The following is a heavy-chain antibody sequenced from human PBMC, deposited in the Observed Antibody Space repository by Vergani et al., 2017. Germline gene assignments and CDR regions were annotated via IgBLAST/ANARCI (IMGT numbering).Heavy chain of an antibody. D-gene: IGHD6-13*01. Sequence: QVQLVQSGAEVKKPGSSVKVSCKASGGTFSSYAISWVRQAPGQGLEWMGRIIPIFGTANYAQKFQGRVTITADESTSTAYMELSSLRSEDTAVYYCAGDLGDSSSWYGWFDPWGQGTLVTVSS. CDR3: AGDLGDSSSWYGWFDP. V-gene: IGHV1-69*13. J-gene: IGHJ5*02. CDR1: GGTFSSYA. CDR2: IIPIFGTA.